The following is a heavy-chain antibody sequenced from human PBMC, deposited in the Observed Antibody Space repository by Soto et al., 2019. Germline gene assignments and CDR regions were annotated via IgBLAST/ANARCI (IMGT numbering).Heavy chain of an antibody. D-gene: IGHD6-13*01. CDR3: ARVRYSSSWFDY. CDR2: IIPILGIA. V-gene: IGHV1-69*04. J-gene: IGHJ4*02. Sequence: ELEWMGRIIPILGIANYAQKFQGRVTITADKSTSTAYMELSSLRSEDTAVYYCARVRYSSSWFDYWGQGTLVTVSS.